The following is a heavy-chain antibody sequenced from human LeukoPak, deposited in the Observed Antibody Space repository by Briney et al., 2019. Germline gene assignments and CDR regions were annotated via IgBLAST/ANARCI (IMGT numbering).Heavy chain of an antibody. Sequence: LEASVKVSCKASGYTFTSYGISWVRQAPGQGLEWMGWISAYNGNTNYAQKLQGRVTMTTDTSTSTAYMELRSLRSDDTAVYYCARASRARKNSGSYYADHWGQGTLVTVSS. D-gene: IGHD1-26*01. V-gene: IGHV1-18*01. CDR2: ISAYNGNT. CDR1: GYTFTSYG. CDR3: ARASRARKNSGSYYADH. J-gene: IGHJ4*02.